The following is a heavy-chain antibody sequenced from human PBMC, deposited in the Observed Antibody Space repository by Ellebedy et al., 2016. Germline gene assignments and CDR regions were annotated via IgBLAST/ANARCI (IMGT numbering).Heavy chain of an antibody. CDR1: GFTFSNYA. CDR3: ARHDHASGSYYNT. J-gene: IGHJ4*02. Sequence: GGSLRLSCAASGFTFSNYAMGWVRRAPGKGLEWVSVMSGNTATTYYADSVKGRFTISRDNSKNTLYLQMNSLRAEDTALYYCARHDHASGSYYNTWGQGTLVTVSS. V-gene: IGHV3-23*01. CDR2: MSGNTATT. D-gene: IGHD3-10*01.